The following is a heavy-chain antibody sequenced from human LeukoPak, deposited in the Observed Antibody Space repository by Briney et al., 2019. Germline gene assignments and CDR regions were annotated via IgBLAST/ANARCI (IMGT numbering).Heavy chain of an antibody. CDR2: INPNSGGT. J-gene: IGHJ4*02. Sequence: ASVTVSCKASGYTFTSYDINWVRQAPGQGLECMGWINPNSGGTNYAQKFQGRVTMTRDTSISTAYMELSRLRSDDTAVYYCARRGSGWYYFDYWGQGTLVTVSS. D-gene: IGHD6-19*01. V-gene: IGHV1-2*02. CDR1: GYTFTSYD. CDR3: ARRGSGWYYFDY.